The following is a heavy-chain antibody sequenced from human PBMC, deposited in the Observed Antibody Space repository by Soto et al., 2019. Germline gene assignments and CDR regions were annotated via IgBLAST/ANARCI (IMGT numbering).Heavy chain of an antibody. D-gene: IGHD2-2*01. CDR3: ARGECSSNYCFTRWALDI. CDR1: CGSFSGYY. Sequence: PSETLSLTCAVYCGSFSGYYWTWIRQTPGKGLEWIGEIHHSGRTNYNPSLKSRVSISADTSKTQFSLNLTSVTAADTAVYYCARGECSSNYCFTRWALDIWGQGTVVTVSS. V-gene: IGHV4-34*01. J-gene: IGHJ3*02. CDR2: IHHSGRT.